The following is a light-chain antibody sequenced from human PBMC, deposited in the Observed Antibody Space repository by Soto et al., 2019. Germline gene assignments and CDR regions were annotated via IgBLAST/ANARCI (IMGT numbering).Light chain of an antibody. J-gene: IGKJ4*01. CDR1: QSVRSSF. V-gene: IGKV3-15*01. CDR2: GAY. CDR3: QQYSNWPLT. Sequence: EIVMTQSPATLSVSPGERATLSCRASQSVRSSFLAWYQQKPGQAPSLLIYGAYTRATGIQARFSGSGSGTEFTLTIKSLQSEDFAVYYCQQYSNWPLTFGGGTKVDI.